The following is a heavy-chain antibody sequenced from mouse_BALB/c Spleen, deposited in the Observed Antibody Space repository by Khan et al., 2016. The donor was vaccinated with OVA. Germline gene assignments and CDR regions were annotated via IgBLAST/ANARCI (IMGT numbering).Heavy chain of an antibody. D-gene: IGHD2-10*01. CDR1: GFSLTNYG. Sequence: QAQLKQSGPGLVAPSQSLSITCTISGFSLTNYGVHWVRQPPGKGLEWLVVIWSDGSTSYNSALKSRLSISRDNSKSQVFLRMNSLQTDDTAMYYCARQPYFHYYIMDYWGQGTSVIVSS. CDR2: IWSDGST. J-gene: IGHJ4*01. V-gene: IGHV2-6-1*01. CDR3: ARQPYFHYYIMDY.